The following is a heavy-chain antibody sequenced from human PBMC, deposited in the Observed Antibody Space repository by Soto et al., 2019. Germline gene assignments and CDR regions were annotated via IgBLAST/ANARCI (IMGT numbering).Heavy chain of an antibody. CDR3: TTGGYSDSSHLEY. J-gene: IGHJ4*02. CDR2: MKSKTDGGTT. CDR1: GFTFSNAW. D-gene: IGHD3-22*01. V-gene: IGHV3-15*07. Sequence: GGSLRLSCAASGFTFSNAWMNWVRQAPGKGLEWVGRMKSKTDGGTTDYAAPVKGRFTISRDDSKNTLYLQMNSLKTEDTAVYYCTTGGYSDSSHLEYWGQGTLVTVSS.